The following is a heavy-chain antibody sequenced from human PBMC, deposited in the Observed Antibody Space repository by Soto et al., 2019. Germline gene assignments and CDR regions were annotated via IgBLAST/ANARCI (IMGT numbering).Heavy chain of an antibody. J-gene: IGHJ5*02. CDR2: IYYSGST. CDR3: ARVISSIAARRAPFDP. V-gene: IGHV4-61*01. D-gene: IGHD6-6*01. Sequence: PSETLSLTCTVSGGSVSSGSYYWSWIRQPPGKGLEWIGYIYYSGSTNYNPSLKSRVTISVDTSKNQFSLKLSSVTAADTAVYYCARVISSIAARRAPFDPWGQGTLVTV. CDR1: GGSVSSGSYY.